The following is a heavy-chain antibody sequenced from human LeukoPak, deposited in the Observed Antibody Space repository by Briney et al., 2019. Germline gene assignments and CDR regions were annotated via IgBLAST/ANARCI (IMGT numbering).Heavy chain of an antibody. Sequence: GESLKISCKGSGYSFTSYWIGWVRQMPGKRLEWMGIIYPGDSDTRYSPSFQGQVTISADKSISTAYLQWSSLKASDTAMYYCARPSGYSGYDLSLWGQGTLVTVSS. V-gene: IGHV5-51*01. J-gene: IGHJ4*02. D-gene: IGHD5-12*01. CDR2: IYPGDSDT. CDR1: GYSFTSYW. CDR3: ARPSGYSGYDLSL.